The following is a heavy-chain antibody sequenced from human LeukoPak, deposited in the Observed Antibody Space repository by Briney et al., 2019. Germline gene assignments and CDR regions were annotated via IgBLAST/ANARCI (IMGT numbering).Heavy chain of an antibody. CDR1: GFTFSDYW. CDR2: IKQDESEK. D-gene: IGHD6-19*01. CDR3: ARGATGSFRYSSGWPGDS. V-gene: IGHV3-7*01. Sequence: PGGSLRLSCIASGFTFSDYWMSWVRQAPGKGLEWVANIKQDESEKYYVDSVKGRFTISRDNAKNSLYLQMTSLRAEDTAVFYCARGATGSFRYSSGWPGDSWGQGTLVTVSS. J-gene: IGHJ4*02.